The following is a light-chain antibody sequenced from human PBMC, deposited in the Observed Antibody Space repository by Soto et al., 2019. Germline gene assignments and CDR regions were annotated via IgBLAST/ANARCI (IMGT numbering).Light chain of an antibody. CDR3: CSYAGSSTPYV. CDR1: SSDVGSYNL. Sequence: QSALPQPASVPGSPGQSITISCTGTSSDVGSYNLVSWYQQHPGKAPKLMIYEGSKRPSGVSNRFSGSKSGNTASLTISGLQAEDEADYYCCSYAGSSTPYVFGTGTKVTVL. V-gene: IGLV2-23*01. J-gene: IGLJ1*01. CDR2: EGS.